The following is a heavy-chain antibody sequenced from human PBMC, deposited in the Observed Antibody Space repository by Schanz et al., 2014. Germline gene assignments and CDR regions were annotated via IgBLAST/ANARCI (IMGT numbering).Heavy chain of an antibody. V-gene: IGHV3-23*01. Sequence: EVQVLESGGGLVQPGGSLRLSCAASGFTFSSYAMSWVRQAPGKGLEWVSTISDSGSSTYYADSVKGRFTISRDKSKNTLYLQMNSLKTEDTAVYYCCRSGSPIYYHGLDVWGQGTTVTVSS. D-gene: IGHD3-10*01. CDR3: CRSGSPIYYHGLDV. J-gene: IGHJ6*02. CDR2: ISDSGSST. CDR1: GFTFSSYA.